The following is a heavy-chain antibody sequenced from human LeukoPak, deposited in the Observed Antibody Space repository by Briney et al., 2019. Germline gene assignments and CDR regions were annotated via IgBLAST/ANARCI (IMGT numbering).Heavy chain of an antibody. CDR1: GGSISSSDYY. CDR2: IYYSGST. V-gene: IGHV4-39*01. CDR3: ASKRSGYYSGFFDY. J-gene: IGHJ4*02. Sequence: KPSETLSLTCTVSGGSISSSDYYWGWIRQPPGRGLEWIGSIYYSGSTYYSPSLKSRVTISVDTSKNQFSLKLNSLTAADTAVYYCASKRSGYYSGFFDYWGQGTLVTVSS. D-gene: IGHD3-22*01.